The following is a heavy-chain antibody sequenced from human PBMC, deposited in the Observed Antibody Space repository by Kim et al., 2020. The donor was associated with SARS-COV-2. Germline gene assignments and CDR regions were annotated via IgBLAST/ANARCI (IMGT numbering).Heavy chain of an antibody. Sequence: SETLSLTCTVSGGSISSYYWSWIRQPPGKGLEWIGYIYYSGSTNYNPSLKSRVTISVDTSKNQFSLKLSSVTAADTAVYYCARAGYSSSREGFDPWGQGT. V-gene: IGHV4-59*08. D-gene: IGHD6-13*01. CDR3: ARAGYSSSREGFDP. CDR1: GGSISSYY. J-gene: IGHJ5*02. CDR2: IYYSGST.